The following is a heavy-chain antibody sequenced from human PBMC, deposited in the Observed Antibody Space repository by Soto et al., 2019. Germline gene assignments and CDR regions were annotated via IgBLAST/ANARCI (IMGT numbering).Heavy chain of an antibody. CDR1: GFSLSTSGVG. CDR2: IYWDDDK. CDR3: AHRQYFDIVVVVVRNAFDI. J-gene: IGHJ3*02. V-gene: IGHV2-5*02. Sequence: SGPTLVNPTQTLTLTCTFTGFSLSTSGVGVGWIRQPPGKALEWLALIYWDDDKRYSPSLKSRLTITKDNSKNQDVRTMTNMDPVDTATYFCAHRQYFDIVVVVVRNAFDIYSQGTLVTVSS. D-gene: IGHD2-15*01.